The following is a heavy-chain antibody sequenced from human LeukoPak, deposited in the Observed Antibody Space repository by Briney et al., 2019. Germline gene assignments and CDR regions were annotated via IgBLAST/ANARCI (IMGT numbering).Heavy chain of an antibody. CDR1: EFIFSSYG. Sequence: PGGSLRLSCAASEFIFSSYGMHWVRQAPGKGLEWVAVISYDGSNKYYADSVKGRFTISRDNSKNTLYLQMNSLRAEDTAVYYCAKGELLWFGGFDYWGQGTLVTVSS. J-gene: IGHJ4*02. D-gene: IGHD3-10*01. CDR2: ISYDGSNK. V-gene: IGHV3-30*18. CDR3: AKGELLWFGGFDY.